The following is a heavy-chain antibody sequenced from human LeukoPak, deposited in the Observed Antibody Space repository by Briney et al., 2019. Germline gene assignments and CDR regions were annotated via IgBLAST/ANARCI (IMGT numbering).Heavy chain of an antibody. Sequence: KASETLSLTCTVSGGSISSSSYYWGWIRQPPGKGLEWIGSIYYSGSTYYNPSLKSRVTISVDTSKNQFSLKLSSVTAANTAVYYCASLNYDSSGYYSNFDYWGQGTLVTVSS. D-gene: IGHD3-22*01. CDR2: IYYSGST. V-gene: IGHV4-39*01. J-gene: IGHJ4*02. CDR3: ASLNYDSSGYYSNFDY. CDR1: GGSISSSSYY.